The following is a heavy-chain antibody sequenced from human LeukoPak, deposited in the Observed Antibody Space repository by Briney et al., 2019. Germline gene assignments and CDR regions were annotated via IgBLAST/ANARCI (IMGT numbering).Heavy chain of an antibody. CDR2: INHSGST. V-gene: IGHV4-34*01. J-gene: IGHJ5*02. D-gene: IGHD3-22*01. Sequence: SETLSLTCAVYGGSFSGYYWSWIRQPPGKGLEWIGEINHSGSTNYNPSFKSRVTISVDTSKNQFSLKLSSVTAADTAVYYCARGGGWRRHYYDSSGYSQENWFDPWGQGTLVTVSS. CDR1: GGSFSGYY. CDR3: ARGGGWRRHYYDSSGYSQENWFDP.